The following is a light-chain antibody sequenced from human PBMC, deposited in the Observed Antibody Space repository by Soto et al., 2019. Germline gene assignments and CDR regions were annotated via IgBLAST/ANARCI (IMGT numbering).Light chain of an antibody. CDR1: SSNIGAGND. Sequence: QSVLTQPPSVSGAPGQRVTISCTGTSSNIGAGNDVPWYQQLPGTAPKLLIYANSNRPSGVPDRFSGSKSGTSAALAITGGHADEEADYYCQSSDSSRTLRVFGAGTKLTVL. CDR3: QSSDSSRTLRV. V-gene: IGLV1-40*01. CDR2: ANS. J-gene: IGLJ1*01.